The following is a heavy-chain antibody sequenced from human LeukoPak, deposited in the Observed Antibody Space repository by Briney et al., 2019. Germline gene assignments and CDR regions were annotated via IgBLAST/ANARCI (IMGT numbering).Heavy chain of an antibody. J-gene: IGHJ1*01. CDR3: ARTTDSSGFSSLQH. V-gene: IGHV4-38-2*02. CDR2: IYHTGST. D-gene: IGHD3-22*01. CDR1: GGSISSYY. Sequence: PSETLSLTCTVSGGSISSYYWGWIRQPPGKGLEWIGSIYHTGSTYYNPSLKSRVTISVDTSKNQFSLKLNSVTAADTAVYYCARTTDSSGFSSLQHWGQGTLVTVSS.